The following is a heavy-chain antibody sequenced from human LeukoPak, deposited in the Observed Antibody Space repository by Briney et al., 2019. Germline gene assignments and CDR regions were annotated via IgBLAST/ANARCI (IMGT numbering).Heavy chain of an antibody. CDR2: IYYSGST. J-gene: IGHJ5*02. Sequence: SETLSLTCTVSGGSISSYYWSWIRQPPGKGLEWIGYIYYSGSTNYNPSLKSRVTISVDTSKNQFSLKLSSVTAADTAVYYCVRAHYYGSGRKTYDWFDPWGQGTLVTVSS. CDR3: VRAHYYGSGRKTYDWFDP. V-gene: IGHV4-59*01. D-gene: IGHD3-10*01. CDR1: GGSISSYY.